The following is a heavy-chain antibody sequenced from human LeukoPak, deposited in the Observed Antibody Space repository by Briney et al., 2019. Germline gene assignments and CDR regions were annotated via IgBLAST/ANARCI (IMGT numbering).Heavy chain of an antibody. D-gene: IGHD3-3*01. CDR2: IYHSGSP. CDR1: GGSISSNNW. Sequence: SGTLSLTCAVSGGSISSNNWWGWVRQPPGKGLEWIGEIYHSGSPNYNPSLKSRVTISVDTSKNQFSLKLSSVTAADTAVYYCAGAGSGYYYYYYGMDVWGQGTTVTVSS. CDR3: AGAGSGYYYYYYGMDV. J-gene: IGHJ6*02. V-gene: IGHV4-4*02.